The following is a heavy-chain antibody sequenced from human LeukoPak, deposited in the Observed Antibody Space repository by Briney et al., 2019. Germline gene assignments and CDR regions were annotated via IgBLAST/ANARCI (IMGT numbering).Heavy chain of an antibody. J-gene: IGHJ3*02. CDR2: ISGSGGST. D-gene: IGHD2-15*01. CDR3: AKGQWGYCSGGRCYSPPDSFDI. Sequence: GGSLRLSCAASGFTFSSYSMNWVRQAPGKGLEWVSAISGSGGSTYYAYSVKGRFTISRDNSKNTLYLQMNSLRAEDTAVYYCAKGQWGYCSGGRCYSPPDSFDIWGQGTMVTVSS. CDR1: GFTFSSYS. V-gene: IGHV3-23*01.